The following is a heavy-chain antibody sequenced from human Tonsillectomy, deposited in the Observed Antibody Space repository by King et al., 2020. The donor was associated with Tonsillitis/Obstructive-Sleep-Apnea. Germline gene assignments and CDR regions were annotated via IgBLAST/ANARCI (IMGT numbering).Heavy chain of an antibody. CDR3: AREGGYCSSTSCYMYHYYYMDV. D-gene: IGHD2-2*02. CDR1: GGSFSGYY. V-gene: IGHV4-34*01. J-gene: IGHJ6*03. CDR2: INHSGST. Sequence: VQLQQWGAGLLKPSETLSLTCAVYGGSFSGYYWSWIRQPPGKGLEWIGEINHSGSTNYNPSLKSRVTISVDTSKNQFSLKLSSVTAADTAVYYCAREGGYCSSTSCYMYHYYYMDVWGKGTTVTVSS.